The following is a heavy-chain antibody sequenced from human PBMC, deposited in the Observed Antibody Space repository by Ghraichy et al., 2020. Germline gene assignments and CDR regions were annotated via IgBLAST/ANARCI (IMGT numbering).Heavy chain of an antibody. Sequence: LSLTCAASGFTFSSYWMHWVRQAPGKGLVWVSRINSDGSSTSYADSVKGRFTISRDNAKNTLYLQMNSLRAEDTAVYYCARDRPGGWGNDYWGQGTLVTVSS. J-gene: IGHJ4*02. CDR2: INSDGSST. CDR1: GFTFSSYW. D-gene: IGHD3-16*01. V-gene: IGHV3-74*01. CDR3: ARDRPGGWGNDY.